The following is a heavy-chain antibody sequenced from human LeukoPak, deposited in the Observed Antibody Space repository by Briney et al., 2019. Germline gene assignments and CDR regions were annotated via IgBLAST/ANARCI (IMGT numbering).Heavy chain of an antibody. Sequence: ASVKVSCKASGYTSTDYYIHWVRQAPGQGLEWMGWINPNCDGTIYAQKFQGRVTMTRDTSIRTVYMELSRLRSDDTAVYYCARARWDRARYFDYWGQGTLVTVSS. CDR3: ARARWDRARYFDY. V-gene: IGHV1-2*02. D-gene: IGHD1-26*01. CDR2: INPNCDGT. J-gene: IGHJ4*02. CDR1: GYTSTDYY.